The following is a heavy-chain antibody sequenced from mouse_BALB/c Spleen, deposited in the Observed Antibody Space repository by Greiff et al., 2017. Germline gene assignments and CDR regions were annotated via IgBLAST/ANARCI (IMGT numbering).Heavy chain of an antibody. Sequence: QVQLKESGAELAKPGASVKMSCKASGYAFSSYWMNWVKQRPGQGLEWIGQIYPGDGDTNYNGKFKGKATLTADKSSSTAYMQLSSLTSEDSAVYFCARPSYYYGSSYAMDYWGQGTSVTVSS. CDR2: IYPGDGDT. V-gene: IGHV1-80*01. CDR1: GYAFSSYW. D-gene: IGHD1-1*01. J-gene: IGHJ4*01. CDR3: ARPSYYYGSSYAMDY.